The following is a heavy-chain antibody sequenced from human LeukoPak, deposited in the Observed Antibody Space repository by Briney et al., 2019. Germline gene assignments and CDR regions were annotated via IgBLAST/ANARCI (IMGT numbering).Heavy chain of an antibody. V-gene: IGHV4-34*01. CDR3: ARGRRVLLWFGDQSVYFDY. D-gene: IGHD3-10*01. Sequence: PSETLSLTCAVYGGSFSGYYWSWIRQPPGKGLEWIGEINHSGSTNYNPSPKSRVTISVDTSKNQFSLKLSSVTAADTAVYYCARGRRVLLWFGDQSVYFDYWGQGTLVTVSS. CDR2: INHSGST. CDR1: GGSFSGYY. J-gene: IGHJ4*02.